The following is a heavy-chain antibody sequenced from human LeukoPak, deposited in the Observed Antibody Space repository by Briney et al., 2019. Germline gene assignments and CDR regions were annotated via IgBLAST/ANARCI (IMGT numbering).Heavy chain of an antibody. J-gene: IGHJ6*02. CDR3: ARGVRGYSYAFPWGYYYVMAV. CDR2: ISAYNGNT. V-gene: IGHV1-18*01. CDR1: GYTFTSYG. Sequence: ASVKVSCKASGYTFTSYGISWVRQAPGQGLEWMGWISAYNGNTNYAQKLQGRVTITTDTSTSTAYMELRSLRSDDTAVYYCARGVRGYSYAFPWGYYYVMAVWGRGTTVTVSS. D-gene: IGHD5-18*01.